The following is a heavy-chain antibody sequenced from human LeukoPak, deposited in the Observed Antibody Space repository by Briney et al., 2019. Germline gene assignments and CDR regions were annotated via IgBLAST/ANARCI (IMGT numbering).Heavy chain of an antibody. CDR2: ISSSSSTI. D-gene: IGHD3-3*01. Sequence: GGSLRLSCAASGFTFSSYSMNWVRQAPGKGLEWVSYISSSSSTIYYADSVKGRFTISRDNAKNSLYLQMNSLRAEDTAVYYCAGSPPYYDFWSGWLADYYYYMDVWGKGTTVTVSS. J-gene: IGHJ6*03. CDR3: AGSPPYYDFWSGWLADYYYYMDV. V-gene: IGHV3-48*04. CDR1: GFTFSSYS.